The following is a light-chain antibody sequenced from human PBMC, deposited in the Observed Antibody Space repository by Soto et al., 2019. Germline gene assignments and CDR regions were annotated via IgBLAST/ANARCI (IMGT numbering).Light chain of an antibody. J-gene: IGLJ1*01. Sequence: QSVLTQPASVSGSPGQSITISCTGTSSDVGNYNYVSWYQQHPGKAPQLMIFQVSNRASGVSNRFSGSKSGDTASLTISGLQAEDEADYYCSSYTTRSTLYVFGTGTKVTV. CDR2: QVS. CDR3: SSYTTRSTLYV. CDR1: SSDVGNYNY. V-gene: IGLV2-14*01.